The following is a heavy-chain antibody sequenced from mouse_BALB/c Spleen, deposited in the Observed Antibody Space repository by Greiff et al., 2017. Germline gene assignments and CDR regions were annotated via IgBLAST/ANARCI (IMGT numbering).Heavy chain of an antibody. Sequence: EVKLMESGGGLVKLGGSLKLSCAASGFTFSSYYMSWVRQTPEKRLELVAAINSNGGSTYYPDTVKGRFTISRDNAKNTLYLQMSSLKSEDTALYYCARQNYGSSPDWYFDVWGAGTTVTVSS. J-gene: IGHJ1*01. CDR2: INSNGGST. D-gene: IGHD1-1*01. CDR3: ARQNYGSSPDWYFDV. CDR1: GFTFSSYY. V-gene: IGHV5-6-2*01.